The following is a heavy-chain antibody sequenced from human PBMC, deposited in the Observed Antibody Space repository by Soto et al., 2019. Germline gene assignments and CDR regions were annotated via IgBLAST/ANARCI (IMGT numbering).Heavy chain of an antibody. CDR1: GGTFSSYA. V-gene: IGHV1-69*06. Sequence: SSVKVSCKASGGTFSSYAISWVRQAPGQGLEWMGGIIPIFGTANYAQKFQGRVTITADKSTSTAYMELSSLRSEDTAVYYCAIVGATSHRSDFWGQGALVTVSS. CDR3: AIVGATSHRSDF. D-gene: IGHD1-26*01. J-gene: IGHJ4*02. CDR2: IIPIFGTA.